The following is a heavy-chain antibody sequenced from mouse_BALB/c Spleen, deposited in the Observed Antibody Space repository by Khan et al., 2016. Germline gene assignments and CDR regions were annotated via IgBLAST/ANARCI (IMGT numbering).Heavy chain of an antibody. D-gene: IGHD1-3*01. Sequence: QVQLQQSGAELVRPGVSVKISCKGSGYTFTDYAMHWVKQSHAKSLEWIGVISTYYGDTSYNQKFEGKATMTVDKSSSTAYMELARLTSEDSAIYYCAREGLNSDYAMDYWGQGTSVTVSS. CDR2: ISTYYGDT. V-gene: IGHV1S137*01. CDR3: AREGLNSDYAMDY. CDR1: GYTFTDYA. J-gene: IGHJ4*01.